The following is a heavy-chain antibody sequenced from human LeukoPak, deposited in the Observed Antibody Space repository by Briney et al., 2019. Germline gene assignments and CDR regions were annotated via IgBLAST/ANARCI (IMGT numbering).Heavy chain of an antibody. J-gene: IGHJ4*02. D-gene: IGHD3-22*01. V-gene: IGHV3-48*01. Sequence: GGSLRLSCAASGFTFSSHAMNWVRQAPGKGVEGVSYISSASSSVHYADAVKGRFTISRDNAKNTLYLQMNSLRAEDTAVYYCAKGAVEYYYDSSGFDYWGQGTLVTVSS. CDR2: ISSASSSV. CDR3: AKGAVEYYYDSSGFDY. CDR1: GFTFSSHA.